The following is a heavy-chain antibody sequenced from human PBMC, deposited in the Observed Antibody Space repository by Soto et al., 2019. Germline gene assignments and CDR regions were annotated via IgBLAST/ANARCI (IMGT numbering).Heavy chain of an antibody. CDR2: INTGNGKT. CDR3: ARELKRTIFGVVITAWGY. V-gene: IGHV1-3*04. CDR1: GYTFTYYA. Sequence: ASVKVSCKTSGYTFTYYALHWVRQAPGQGLEWMGWINTGNGKTKYSQNFQGRLTITRDTSATTLYMELSSLRSEDTAVYYCARELKRTIFGVVITAWGYWGQGTLVTVSS. D-gene: IGHD3-3*01. J-gene: IGHJ4*02.